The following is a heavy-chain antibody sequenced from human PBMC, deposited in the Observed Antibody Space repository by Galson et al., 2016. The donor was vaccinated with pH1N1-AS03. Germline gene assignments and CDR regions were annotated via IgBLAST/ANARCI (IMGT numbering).Heavy chain of an antibody. CDR3: ADPFGLP. CDR2: VYNSGST. V-gene: IGHV4-59*11. D-gene: IGHD2/OR15-2a*01. Sequence: SETLSLTCAVSGGSISHLSCTWIRQPPGKGLEWIGHVYNSGSTNYNPSLKGRVAISVDTSKNQFSLKLNSVTAADTALYYCADPFGLPWGQGTLITVSS. CDR1: GGSISHLS. J-gene: IGHJ4*02.